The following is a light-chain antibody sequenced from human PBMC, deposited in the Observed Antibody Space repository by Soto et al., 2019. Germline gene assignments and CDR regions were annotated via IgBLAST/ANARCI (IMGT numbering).Light chain of an antibody. J-gene: IGKJ1*01. V-gene: IGKV3-20*01. CDR2: AAS. CDR3: QQYGSSRT. Sequence: IVLTQSPATLSVSPGEIATLSFRASQSVSSNLAWYQQKPGQAPRLLIYAASSRATGIPDRFSGSGSGTDFTLTISRLEPEDFAVYYCQQYGSSRTFGQGTKVDIK. CDR1: QSVSSN.